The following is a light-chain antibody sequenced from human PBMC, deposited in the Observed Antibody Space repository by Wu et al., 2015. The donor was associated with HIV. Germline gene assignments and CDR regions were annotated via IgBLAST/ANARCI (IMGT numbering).Light chain of an antibody. J-gene: IGKJ2*01. Sequence: AIWITQSPSSLSASTGDRVTITCRASQDIRSYLAWYQQRPGKAPNLLIYAASTLQSGVPSRFSGSGSGTDFTLTISSLQPEDFATYYCQQSYSTHTFGQGTKLEIK. CDR1: QDIRSY. CDR3: QQSYSTHT. CDR2: AAS. V-gene: IGKV1-8*01.